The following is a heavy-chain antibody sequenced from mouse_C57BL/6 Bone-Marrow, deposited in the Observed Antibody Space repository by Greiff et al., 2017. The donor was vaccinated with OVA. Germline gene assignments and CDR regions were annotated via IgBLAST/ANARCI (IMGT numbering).Heavy chain of an antibody. V-gene: IGHV1-69*01. CDR3: ATYDGNPYFDV. CDR1: GYTFTSYW. Sequence: QVQLQQPGAELVMPGASVKLSCKASGYTFTSYWMHWVKQRPGQGLEWIGEIDPSDSYTNYNQKFKGKSTLTVDKSSSTAYMQLSSLTSEDSAVYYCATYDGNPYFDVWGTGTTVTVSS. J-gene: IGHJ1*03. CDR2: IDPSDSYT. D-gene: IGHD2-10*01.